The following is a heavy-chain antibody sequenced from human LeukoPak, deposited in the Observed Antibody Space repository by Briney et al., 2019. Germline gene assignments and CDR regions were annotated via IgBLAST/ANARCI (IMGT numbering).Heavy chain of an antibody. V-gene: IGHV4-59*01. CDR3: ARGDYYDSSGYSY. CDR1: GGSISSYY. D-gene: IGHD3-22*01. CDR2: IYYSGST. J-gene: IGHJ4*02. Sequence: KASETLSLTCTVSGGSISSYYWSWIRQPPGKGLEWIGYIYYSGSTNYNPSLKSRVTISVETSKNQFSLKLSSVTAADTAVYYCARGDYYDSSGYSYWGQGTLVTVSS.